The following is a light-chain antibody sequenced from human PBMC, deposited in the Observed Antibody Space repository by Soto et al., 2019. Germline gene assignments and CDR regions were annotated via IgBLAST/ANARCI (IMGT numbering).Light chain of an antibody. V-gene: IGLV1-47*01. CDR1: SSNIVSNY. Sequence: QSVLTQPPSASGTPGQRVTISCSGSSSNIVSNYVFWYQQFPGTAPKLLIYRNNQRPSGVPDRFSGSKSGTSASLAISGLRSEDEADYYCAAWDDSLSGPVFGGGTQLTVL. J-gene: IGLJ3*02. CDR3: AAWDDSLSGPV. CDR2: RNN.